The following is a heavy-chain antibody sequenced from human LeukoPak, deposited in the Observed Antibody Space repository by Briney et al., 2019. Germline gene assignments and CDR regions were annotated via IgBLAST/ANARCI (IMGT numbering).Heavy chain of an antibody. J-gene: IGHJ4*02. D-gene: IGHD3-10*01. CDR3: AGIPPTYGSRSYAFDY. Sequence: PSETLSLTCTASGGTFSSYYWSWIRQPPGKGLEWIANIYYSGSTNYNPSLKSRVTISLETSNNQFSLKQSSVTAADNTVYYYAGIPPTYGSRSYAFDYWGQGTLVTVSS. CDR2: IYYSGST. V-gene: IGHV4-59*01. CDR1: GGTFSSYY.